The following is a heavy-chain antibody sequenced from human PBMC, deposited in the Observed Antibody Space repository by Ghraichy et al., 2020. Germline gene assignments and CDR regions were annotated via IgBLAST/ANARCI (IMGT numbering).Heavy chain of an antibody. CDR2: IRSKAYGGTT. CDR1: GFSFGDYA. Sequence: GGSLRLSCTPSGFSFGDYAMSWFRQAPGKGLEWVGFIRSKAYGGTTEYAASVKGRFTISRDDSKSIAYLQMNSLKTEDTAVYYCTRSYGTAMVPNYMDVWGKRDHGHRLL. J-gene: IGHJ6*03. V-gene: IGHV3-49*03. D-gene: IGHD5-18*01. CDR3: TRSYGTAMVPNYMDV.